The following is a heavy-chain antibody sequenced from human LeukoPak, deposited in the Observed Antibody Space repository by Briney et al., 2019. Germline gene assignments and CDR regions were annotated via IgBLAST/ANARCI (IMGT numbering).Heavy chain of an antibody. D-gene: IGHD2-2*01. CDR3: AKVVGYCSSTSCQDY. CDR1: GFTFSSYA. Sequence: GGSLRLSCAASGFTFSSYAMSWVRQAPGKGLEWVSAISGSGGSTYYADSVKGRFTISRDNSKNTLYLQMNSLRAEDTAVYYCAKVVGYCSSTSCQDYWGQGTLVTVSS. V-gene: IGHV3-23*01. CDR2: ISGSGGST. J-gene: IGHJ4*02.